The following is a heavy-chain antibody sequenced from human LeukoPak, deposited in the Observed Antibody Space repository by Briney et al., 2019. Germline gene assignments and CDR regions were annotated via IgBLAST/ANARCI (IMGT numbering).Heavy chain of an antibody. D-gene: IGHD3-3*01. CDR2: ISRSSSYI. CDR3: ARDLQNTIFGVVIRYYMDV. CDR1: GFTFSSYS. Sequence: PGGSLRLSCAASGFTFSSYSMNWVRQAPGKGLEWVSSISRSSSYIYYADSVKGRFTISRDNAKNSLYLQMNSLRAEDTAVYYCARDLQNTIFGVVIRYYMDVWGKGTTVTVSS. V-gene: IGHV3-21*01. J-gene: IGHJ6*03.